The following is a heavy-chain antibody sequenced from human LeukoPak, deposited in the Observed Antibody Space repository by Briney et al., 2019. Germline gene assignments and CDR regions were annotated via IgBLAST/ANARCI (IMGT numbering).Heavy chain of an antibody. J-gene: IGHJ4*02. CDR2: IIPILGIA. D-gene: IGHD3-22*01. Sequence: SVKVSCKASGGTFSSYAISWVRQAPGQGLEWMGRIIPILGIANYAQKFQGRVTITADKSTSTAYMELSSLRSEDTAVYYCARDMGYYYDSSGPSLDYSGQGTLVTVSS. CDR3: ARDMGYYYDSSGPSLDY. CDR1: GGTFSSYA. V-gene: IGHV1-69*04.